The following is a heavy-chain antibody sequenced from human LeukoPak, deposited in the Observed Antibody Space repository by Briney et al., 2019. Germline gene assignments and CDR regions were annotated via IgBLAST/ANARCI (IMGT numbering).Heavy chain of an antibody. CDR1: GGSISSSSYY. V-gene: IGHV4-39*07. J-gene: IGHJ4*02. D-gene: IGHD3-22*01. CDR3: ARCNYYDSSGYALGVYY. CDR2: IYYSGST. Sequence: SETLSLTCTVSGGSISSSSYYWGWIRQPPGKGLEWIGSIYYSGSTYYNPSLKSRVTISVDTSKNQFSPKLSSVTAADTAVYYCARCNYYDSSGYALGVYYWGQGTLVTVSS.